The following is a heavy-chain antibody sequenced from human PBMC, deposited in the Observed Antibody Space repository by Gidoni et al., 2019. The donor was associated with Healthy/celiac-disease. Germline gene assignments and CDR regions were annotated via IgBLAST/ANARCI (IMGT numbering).Heavy chain of an antibody. CDR1: GFTVSSNY. D-gene: IGHD2-21*02. V-gene: IGHV3-53*01. Sequence: EVQLVESGGGLIQPGGSLRLSCAASGFTVSSNYMSWVRQAPGKGLEWVSVIYSGGSTYYADSVKGRFTISRDNSKNTLYLQMNSLRAEDTAVYYCARAPYCGGDCPLDYWGQGTLVTVSS. CDR3: ARAPYCGGDCPLDY. J-gene: IGHJ4*02. CDR2: IYSGGST.